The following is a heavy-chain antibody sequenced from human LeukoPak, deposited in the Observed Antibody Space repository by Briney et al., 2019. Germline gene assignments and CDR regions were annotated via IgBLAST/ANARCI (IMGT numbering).Heavy chain of an antibody. CDR3: ARDREAGDIVVVQSYYYYMDV. CDR1: GYTFTSYG. CDR2: ISAYNGNT. Sequence: ASVKVSCKASGYTFTSYGISWVRQAPGQGLEWMGWISAYNGNTNYAQKLQGRVTMTTDTSTSTAYMELRSLRSDDTAVYYCARDREAGDIVVVQSYYYYMDVWGKGTTVTVSS. V-gene: IGHV1-18*01. J-gene: IGHJ6*03. D-gene: IGHD2-2*01.